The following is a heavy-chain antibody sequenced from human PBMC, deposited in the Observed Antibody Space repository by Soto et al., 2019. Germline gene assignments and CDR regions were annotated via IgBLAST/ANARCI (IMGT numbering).Heavy chain of an antibody. V-gene: IGHV4-61*01. CDR1: GGSVSAGSYY. Sequence: QVQLQESGPGLVKPSETLSLTCTVSGGSVSAGSYYWSWIRQPPGKGLEWIGFIYYTGTTSYNPSLKSRVTMSLDTSKNQLSLNLTSVTAADTAVYYCARVGSTETRFDPWGQGTLVTVSS. CDR3: ARVGSTETRFDP. J-gene: IGHJ5*02. D-gene: IGHD2-8*02. CDR2: IYYTGTT.